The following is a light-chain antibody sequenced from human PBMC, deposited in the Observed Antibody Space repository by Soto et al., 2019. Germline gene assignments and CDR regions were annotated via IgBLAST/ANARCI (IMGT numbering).Light chain of an antibody. CDR3: SSYAGSNNFRV. CDR1: NSDVGIYNL. J-gene: IGLJ2*01. CDR2: EGT. Sequence: QSALTQPASVSGSPGQSITVSCTGINSDVGIYNLVSWYQHHPGKAPKLVIYEGTKRPSGVSSRFSGSKSGNTASLTISGLQAEDEGDYYCSSYAGSNNFRVFGGGTKLTVL. V-gene: IGLV2-23*03.